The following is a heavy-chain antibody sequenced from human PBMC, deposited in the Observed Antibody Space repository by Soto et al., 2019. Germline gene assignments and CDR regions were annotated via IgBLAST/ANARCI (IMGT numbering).Heavy chain of an antibody. D-gene: IGHD3-16*01. V-gene: IGHV3-49*03. Sequence: GGSLRLSCSASGFNFPDHAVSWFRQAPGKGQEWVGLISGKTYGGTAEYAASVRGRFIVSREDSKRIAYLQMNRLKSEDTAVYYCSGHGGFSAXWGPGTLVTVSX. J-gene: IGHJ4*02. CDR3: SGHGGFSAX. CDR2: ISGKTYGGTA. CDR1: GFNFPDHA.